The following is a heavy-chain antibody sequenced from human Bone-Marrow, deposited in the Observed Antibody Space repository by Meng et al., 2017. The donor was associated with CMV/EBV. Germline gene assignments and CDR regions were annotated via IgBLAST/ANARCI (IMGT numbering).Heavy chain of an antibody. V-gene: IGHV4-59*01. D-gene: IGHD6-19*01. CDR3: ARPGYQWLAYFDY. Sequence: SETLSLTCTVSGGSISSYYWSWIRQPPGKGLEWIGYIYYSGSTNYNPSLKSRVTISVDTSKNQFSLKLSSVTAADTAVYYCARPGYQWLAYFDYWGQGTLVTVSS. J-gene: IGHJ4*02. CDR2: IYYSGST. CDR1: GGSISSYY.